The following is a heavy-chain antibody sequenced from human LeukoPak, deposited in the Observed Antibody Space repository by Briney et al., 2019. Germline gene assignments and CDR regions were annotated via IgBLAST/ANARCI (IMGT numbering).Heavy chain of an antibody. CDR1: GDSISGYY. J-gene: IGHJ4*02. CDR3: AREQWLGPFDY. CDR2: IYYSGST. D-gene: IGHD6-19*01. Sequence: SETLSLTCNVSGDSISGYYWSWIRQPPGKGLEWIGYIYYSGSTNYNPSLKSRVTISVDTSKNQFSLKLSSVTAADTAVYYCAREQWLGPFDYWGQGTLVTVSS. V-gene: IGHV4-59*01.